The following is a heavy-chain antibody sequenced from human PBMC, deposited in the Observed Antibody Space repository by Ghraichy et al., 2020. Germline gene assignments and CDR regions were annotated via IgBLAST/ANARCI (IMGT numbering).Heavy chain of an antibody. V-gene: IGHV3-23*01. D-gene: IGHD1-1*01. Sequence: GGSLRLSCAASGFTFSSYAMSWVRQAPGKGLEWVSAISGSGGSTYYADSVKGRFTISRDNSKNTLYLQMNSLRAEDTAVYYCAKASRNAGAYYYYGMDVWGQGTTVTVSS. CDR1: GFTFSSYA. CDR3: AKASRNAGAYYYYGMDV. J-gene: IGHJ6*02. CDR2: ISGSGGST.